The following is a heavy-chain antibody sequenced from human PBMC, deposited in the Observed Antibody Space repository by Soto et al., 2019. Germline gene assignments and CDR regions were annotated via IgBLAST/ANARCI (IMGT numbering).Heavy chain of an antibody. CDR2: MNPNSGNT. CDR1: GYTFTSYD. D-gene: IGHD6-19*01. V-gene: IGHV1-8*01. CDR3: AREINSSGWYLGDYYYYGMDV. J-gene: IGHJ6*02. Sequence: ASVKVSCKASGYTFTSYDVNWVRQATGQGLEWMGWMNPNSGNTGYAQKFQGRVTMTTDTSTSTAYMELRSLRSDDTAVYYCAREINSSGWYLGDYYYYGMDVWGQGTTVTVSS.